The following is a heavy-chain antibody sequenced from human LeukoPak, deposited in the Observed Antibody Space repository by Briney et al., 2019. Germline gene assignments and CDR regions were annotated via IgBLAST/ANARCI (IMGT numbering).Heavy chain of an antibody. Sequence: SQTLSLTCAISGDSVSSNSAAWNWIRQSPSRGLEWLGRTYYRSKWYNDYAVSVKSRITINPDTSKNQFSLQLNSVTPEDTAVYYCARDQLDSSGWYLDDAFDIWGQGTMVTVSS. J-gene: IGHJ3*02. CDR3: ARDQLDSSGWYLDDAFDI. CDR2: TYYRSKWYN. V-gene: IGHV6-1*01. CDR1: GDSVSSNSAA. D-gene: IGHD6-19*01.